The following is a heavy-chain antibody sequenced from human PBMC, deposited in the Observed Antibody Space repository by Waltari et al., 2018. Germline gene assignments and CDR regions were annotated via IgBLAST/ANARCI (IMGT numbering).Heavy chain of an antibody. CDR1: GSTFSSYE. D-gene: IGHD5-18*01. CDR3: ARDPAYSYGPDY. CDR2: ISSSGSTI. Sequence: EVQLVESGGGLVQPGGSLRLSCAASGSTFSSYELNWVRQAPGKVLEWVSYISSSGSTIYYADSVKGRFTISRDNAKNSLYLQMNSLRAEDTAVYYCARDPAYSYGPDYWGQGTLVTVSS. V-gene: IGHV3-48*03. J-gene: IGHJ4*02.